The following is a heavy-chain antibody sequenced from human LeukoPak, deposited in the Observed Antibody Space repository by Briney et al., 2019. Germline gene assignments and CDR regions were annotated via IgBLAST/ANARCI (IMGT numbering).Heavy chain of an antibody. CDR3: ARGRGGIAAAEDFDY. Sequence: SETLSLTCAVYGGSFSGYYWSWIRQPPGKGLEWIGEINHSGSTNYNPSLKSRVTISVDTSKNQFSLKLSSVTAADTAAYYCARGRGGIAAAEDFDYWGQGTLVTVSS. CDR2: INHSGST. V-gene: IGHV4-34*01. J-gene: IGHJ4*02. CDR1: GGSFSGYY. D-gene: IGHD6-13*01.